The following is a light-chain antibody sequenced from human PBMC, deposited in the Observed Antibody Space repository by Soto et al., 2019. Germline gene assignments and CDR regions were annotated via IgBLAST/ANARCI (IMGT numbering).Light chain of an antibody. CDR2: GAS. CDR3: QQCDRSPWT. CDR1: QTITSNY. J-gene: IGKJ1*01. Sequence: EIVVTQSPGTLSLSPGERATLSCRASQTITSNYLVWYQQKPGQAPRLLIYGASSRATGIPDTFSGSGSGRDFSLSISSLGPEDFAVYYCQQCDRSPWTFGQGTKVEIK. V-gene: IGKV3-20*01.